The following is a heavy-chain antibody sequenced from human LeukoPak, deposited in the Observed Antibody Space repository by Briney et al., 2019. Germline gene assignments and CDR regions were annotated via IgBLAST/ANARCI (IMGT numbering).Heavy chain of an antibody. D-gene: IGHD2-2*01. J-gene: IGHJ6*04. V-gene: IGHV4-38-2*01. Sequence: SDTLSLTCAVSGYSISSGYYWGWIRRPPGKGLEWIGSIYHSGSTYYNPSLKSRVTISVDTSKNQFSLKLSSVTAADTAVYYCARGDGYCSSTSCYADDYGMDVWGKGTTVTVSS. CDR3: ARGDGYCSSTSCYADDYGMDV. CDR1: GYSISSGYY. CDR2: IYHSGST.